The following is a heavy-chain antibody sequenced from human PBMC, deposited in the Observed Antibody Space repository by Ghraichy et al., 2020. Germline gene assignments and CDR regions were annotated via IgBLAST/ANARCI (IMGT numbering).Heavy chain of an antibody. D-gene: IGHD4-23*01. Sequence: RSLRLSCVGSGFTFSSYSMNWVRQSPGKGLEWVSYITSSSRTTFYADSVKGRFTISRDNAQNSLYLQMKSLRDEDTAVYYCARGSSVVRFYYYAGMDVWGQGTTVTVSS. CDR2: ITSSSRTT. CDR3: ARGSSVVRFYYYAGMDV. J-gene: IGHJ6*02. V-gene: IGHV3-48*02. CDR1: GFTFSSYS.